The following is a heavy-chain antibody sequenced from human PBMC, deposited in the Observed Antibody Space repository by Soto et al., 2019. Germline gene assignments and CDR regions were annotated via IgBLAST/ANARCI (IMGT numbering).Heavy chain of an antibody. D-gene: IGHD2-21*02. CDR2: INAGNGNT. CDR3: ARSIVVVTALDY. J-gene: IGHJ4*02. Sequence: ASVKVSCKASGYTFASYAMHWARQAPGKRLEWMGWINAGNGNTKYSQKFQGRVTITRDTSASTAYMELSSLRSEDTAVYYCARSIVVVTALDYWGQGTLVTVSS. V-gene: IGHV1-3*01. CDR1: GYTFASYA.